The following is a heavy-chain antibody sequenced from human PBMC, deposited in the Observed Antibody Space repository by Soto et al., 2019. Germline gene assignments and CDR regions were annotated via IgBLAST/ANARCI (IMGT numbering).Heavy chain of an antibody. CDR2: IIPIFGTA. Sequence: ASVKVSCKASGGTFSSYAISWVRQAPGQGLEWMGGIIPIFGTANYAQKFQGRVTITADKSTSTAYMELSSLRSEDTAVYYCARDSLVWGSYRQGVYYYGMDVWGQGTTVTVS. CDR1: GGTFSSYA. D-gene: IGHD3-16*02. J-gene: IGHJ6*02. V-gene: IGHV1-69*06. CDR3: ARDSLVWGSYRQGVYYYGMDV.